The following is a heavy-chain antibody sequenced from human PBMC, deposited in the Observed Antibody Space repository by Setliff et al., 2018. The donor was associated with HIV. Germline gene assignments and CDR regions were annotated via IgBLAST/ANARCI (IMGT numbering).Heavy chain of an antibody. CDR3: AKVTSFWFEDY. V-gene: IGHV3-23*01. D-gene: IGHD2-2*01. CDR2: IIESGGT. Sequence: PGGSLRLSCAASGFIVTDYGMTWVRQAPGKGLEWVSAIIESGGTFYTDSVKGRFTISRDNSKNTLYLQMNSLRAEDTAVYYCAKVTSFWFEDYWGPGTLVTVSS. CDR1: GFIVTDYG. J-gene: IGHJ4*02.